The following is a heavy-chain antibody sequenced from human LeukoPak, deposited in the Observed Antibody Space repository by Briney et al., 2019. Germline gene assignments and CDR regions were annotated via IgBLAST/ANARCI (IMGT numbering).Heavy chain of an antibody. Sequence: ASVKVSCKASGYTFTSYYMHWVRQAPGQGLEWMGIINPSGGSTSYAQKFQGRVTMTRDMSTSTVYMELSSLRSEDTSVYYCASAYFPQYYYDSSGYYVYWGQGTLVTVSS. CDR2: INPSGGST. CDR1: GYTFTSYY. CDR3: ASAYFPQYYYDSSGYYVY. D-gene: IGHD3-22*01. V-gene: IGHV1-46*01. J-gene: IGHJ4*02.